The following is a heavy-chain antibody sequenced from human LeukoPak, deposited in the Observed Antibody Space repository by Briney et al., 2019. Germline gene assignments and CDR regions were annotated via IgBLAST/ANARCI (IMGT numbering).Heavy chain of an antibody. CDR1: GFTFSSYA. CDR2: ISGSGGST. Sequence: GGSLRLSCAASGFTFSSYAMSWVRQAPGKGLEWVSAISGSGGSTYYADSVKGRFTISRDNSKNTLYLQMNSLRAEDTAVYYCAKDSTSGALYVGATYDCWGQGTLVTVSS. CDR3: AKDSTSGALYVGATYDC. D-gene: IGHD1-26*01. V-gene: IGHV3-23*01. J-gene: IGHJ4*02.